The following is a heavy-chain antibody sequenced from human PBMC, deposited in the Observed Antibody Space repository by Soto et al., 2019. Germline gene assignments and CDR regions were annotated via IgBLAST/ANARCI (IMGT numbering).Heavy chain of an antibody. V-gene: IGHV4-30-4*01. Sequence: SETLSLTCTVSGGSISSGDYYWSWIRQPPGKGLEWIGYIYYSGSTYYNPSLKSRVTISVDTSKNQFSLKLSSVTAADTAVYYCARAAGYDFWSGYYGPHWFDPWGQGTLVTVSS. J-gene: IGHJ5*02. D-gene: IGHD3-3*01. CDR2: IYYSGST. CDR3: ARAAGYDFWSGYYGPHWFDP. CDR1: GGSISSGDYY.